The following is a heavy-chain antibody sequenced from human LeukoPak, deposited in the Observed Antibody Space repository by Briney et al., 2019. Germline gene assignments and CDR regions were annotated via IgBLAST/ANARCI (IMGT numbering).Heavy chain of an antibody. D-gene: IGHD3-22*01. J-gene: IGHJ5*02. CDR3: ARVGYYYDSSGYSPFDP. V-gene: IGHV4-39*07. CDR2: TFYSGST. CDR1: GDSISSSSYY. Sequence: SGTLSLTCTVSGDSISSSSYYWEWIRQPPGKGLEWIGSTFYSGSTYYNPSLKSRVTISVDMSKNQFSLKLSSVTAADTAVYYCARVGYYYDSSGYSPFDPWGQGTLVTVSS.